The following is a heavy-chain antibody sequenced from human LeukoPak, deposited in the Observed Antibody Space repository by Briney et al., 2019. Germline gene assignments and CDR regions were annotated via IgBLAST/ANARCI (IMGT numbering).Heavy chain of an antibody. CDR3: ARDPAKYGDYDY. CDR1: GDSISRYY. D-gene: IGHD4-17*01. CDR2: ISYSGTT. V-gene: IGHV4-59*01. Sequence: SETLSLTCTVSGDSISRYYWSWIRQPPGKGLEWIGYISYSGTTNYNPSLRSRVTISLDTSKNQFSLKLTSVTAADTAVYYCARDPAKYGDYDYWGQGTLVTVSS. J-gene: IGHJ4*02.